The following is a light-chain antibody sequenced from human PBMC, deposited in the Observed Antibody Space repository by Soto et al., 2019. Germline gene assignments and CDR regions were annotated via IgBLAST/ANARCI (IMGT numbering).Light chain of an antibody. J-gene: IGKJ1*01. V-gene: IGKV3-15*01. CDR1: QSVSSN. Sequence: EIMVTQSPATLSVSTGERATLSCRASQSVSSNLAWYQQKPGQAPRLLIYGASTRATGIPARFSGSGSGTEFTLTISSLQSEDFAVYYCQQYNNWRTFGQGTKVDI. CDR2: GAS. CDR3: QQYNNWRT.